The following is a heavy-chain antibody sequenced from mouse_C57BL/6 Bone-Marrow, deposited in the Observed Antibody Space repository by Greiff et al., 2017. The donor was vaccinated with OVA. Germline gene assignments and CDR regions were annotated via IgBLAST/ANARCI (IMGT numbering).Heavy chain of an antibody. D-gene: IGHD1-1*01. J-gene: IGHJ1*03. Sequence: EVQGVESGGDLVKPGGSLKLSCAASGFTFSSYGMSWVRQTPDQRLEWVATISSGGSYTYYPDSVKGRFTISRDNAKNTLYLQMSSLKSEDTAMYYCARHDYGSVYWYFDVWGTGTTVTVSS. V-gene: IGHV5-6*01. CDR2: ISSGGSYT. CDR3: ARHDYGSVYWYFDV. CDR1: GFTFSSYG.